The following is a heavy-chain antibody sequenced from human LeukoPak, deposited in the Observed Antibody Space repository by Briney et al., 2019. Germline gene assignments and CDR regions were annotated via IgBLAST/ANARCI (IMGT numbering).Heavy chain of an antibody. CDR2: ISGSGGST. D-gene: IGHD2-2*01. J-gene: IGHJ4*02. CDR1: GFTFSSYS. V-gene: IGHV3-23*01. Sequence: GESLRLSCAASGFTFSSYSMNWVRQAPGKGLEWVSAISGSGGSTYYADSVKGRFTISRDNSKNTLYLQMNSLRAEDTAVYYCAKGSFAGHQDYWGQGTLVTVSS. CDR3: AKGSFAGHQDY.